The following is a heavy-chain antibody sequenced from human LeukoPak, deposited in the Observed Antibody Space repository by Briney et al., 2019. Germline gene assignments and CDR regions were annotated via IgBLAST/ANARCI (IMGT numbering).Heavy chain of an antibody. CDR1: GFTFSSYA. D-gene: IGHD3-22*01. CDR3: AKGAITMIVVVRPFYFDY. J-gene: IGHJ4*02. V-gene: IGHV3-23*01. CDR2: ISGSGGST. Sequence: PGRSLRLSCAASGFTFSSYAMSWVRQAPGKGLEWVSAISGSGGSTYYADSVKGRFTISRDNSKNTLYLQMNSLRAEDTAVYYCAKGAITMIVVVRPFYFDYWGQGTLVTVSS.